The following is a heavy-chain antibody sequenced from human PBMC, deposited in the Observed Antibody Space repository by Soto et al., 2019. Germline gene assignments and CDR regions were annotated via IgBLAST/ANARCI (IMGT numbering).Heavy chain of an antibody. D-gene: IGHD4-4*01. CDR3: ARVFHMTTGYYYYGMDV. CDR1: GFTFSSYD. V-gene: IGHV3-13*01. CDR2: IGTAGDT. J-gene: IGHJ6*02. Sequence: GGSLRLSCAASGFTFSSYDMHWVRQATGKGLEWVSAIGTAGDTYYPGSVKGRFTISRENAKNSLYLQMNSLRAEDTAVYYCARVFHMTTGYYYYGMDVWGQGTTVTVSS.